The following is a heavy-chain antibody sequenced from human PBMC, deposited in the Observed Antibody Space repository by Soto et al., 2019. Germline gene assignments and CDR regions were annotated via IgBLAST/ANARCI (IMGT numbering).Heavy chain of an antibody. Sequence: GGSLRLSCAASGITFSKASMNWVRQSPGKGLEWVGRIKSKSDGGTTDYAAPVKGRFTISRDDSKNTLCLQMNSLKTEDTAVYYCSTNCYRGYGMDVPCQGTTVLVTS. CDR3: STNCYRGYGMDV. J-gene: IGHJ6*02. V-gene: IGHV3-15*01. D-gene: IGHD2-15*01. CDR2: IKSKSDGGTT. CDR1: GITFSKAS.